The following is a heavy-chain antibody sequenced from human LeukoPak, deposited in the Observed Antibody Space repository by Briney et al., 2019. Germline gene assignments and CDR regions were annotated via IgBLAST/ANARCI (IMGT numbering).Heavy chain of an antibody. CDR2: INHSGST. V-gene: IGHV4-34*01. CDR1: GGSFSCYY. J-gene: IGHJ6*02. CDR3: ARSDIVVVRAAPASYYYYYYGMDV. Sequence: SETLSLTCAVYGGSFSCYYWSWIRQPPGKGVEWIGEINHSGSTSYNPFLKSRVPIPLDLSKNQFSLKLSSVTAADTAVYYCARSDIVVVRAAPASYYYYYYGMDVWGQGTTVTVSS. D-gene: IGHD2-2*01.